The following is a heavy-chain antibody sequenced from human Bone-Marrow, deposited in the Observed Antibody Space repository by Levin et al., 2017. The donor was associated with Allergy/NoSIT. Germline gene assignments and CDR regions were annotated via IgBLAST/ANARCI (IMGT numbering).Heavy chain of an antibody. CDR1: GFSFGSFA. CDR2: ISGSGDYT. V-gene: IGHV3-23*01. Sequence: GASVKVSCAASGFSFGSFAISWVRQAPGKGLEWVSAISGSGDYTYYADSVRGRFTISRDNSKNTLYLQIDSLRAEDTAVYYCAKDHRGKQSASNFDYWGQGTLVTVSS. J-gene: IGHJ4*02. D-gene: IGHD3-16*01. CDR3: AKDHRGKQSASNFDY.